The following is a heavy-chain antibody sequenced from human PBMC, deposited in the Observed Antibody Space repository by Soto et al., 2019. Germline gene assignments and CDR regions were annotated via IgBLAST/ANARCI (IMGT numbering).Heavy chain of an antibody. V-gene: IGHV4-38-2*01. CDR3: ARVGPWVPYYYDSSPSSFENWFDP. J-gene: IGHJ5*02. CDR1: GYSISSGYY. Sequence: PSETLSLTCAVSGYSISSGYYWGCRRQPPGKGREWSGRINHGGSTYYNPSLNSRVTLKIDMTNNHVSLILNSVTDADTAVYCCARVGPWVPYYYDSSPSSFENWFDPWGQGTLVTVSS. CDR2: INHGGST. D-gene: IGHD3-22*01.